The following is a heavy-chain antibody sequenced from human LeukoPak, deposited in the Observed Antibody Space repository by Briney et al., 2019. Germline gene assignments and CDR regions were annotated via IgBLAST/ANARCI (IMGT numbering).Heavy chain of an antibody. D-gene: IGHD1-26*01. CDR3: AKDFSGSYDY. CDR1: GFTFSIYA. CDR2: MTASDERT. V-gene: IGHV3-23*01. J-gene: IGHJ4*02. Sequence: GGSLRLSCAASGFTFSIYAMSWVRQAPGKGLEWVSAMTASDERTYYADSVKGRFSISRDNAKNTLYLQMTSLRVEDTAVYFCAKDFSGSYDYWGQGTLDTVSS.